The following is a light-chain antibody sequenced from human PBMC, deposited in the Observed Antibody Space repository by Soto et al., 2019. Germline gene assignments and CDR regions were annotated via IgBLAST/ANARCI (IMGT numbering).Light chain of an antibody. CDR3: SSYTSSTTYV. V-gene: IGLV2-14*01. Sequence: QSALTQPASVSGSPGQSITISCTGTSGDVGRYNYVSWYQQHPGKAPKLMIYDVSNRPSGVSNRFSGSKSGNTASLTISGLQAEDEADYYCSSYTSSTTYVFGTGTKLT. CDR1: SGDVGRYNY. CDR2: DVS. J-gene: IGLJ1*01.